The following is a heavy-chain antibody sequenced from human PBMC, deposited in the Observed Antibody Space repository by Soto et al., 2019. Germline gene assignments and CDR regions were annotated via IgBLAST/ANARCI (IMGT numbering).Heavy chain of an antibody. CDR2: ISSDGSHK. CDR1: GFTFSNYA. J-gene: IGHJ6*02. CDR3: ARDGTVSTPSKHRYGMDV. Sequence: QVQLVESGGGVVQPGRSLRLSCAASGFTFSNYAFHWVRQAPGKGLEWVAVISSDGSHKNYADSVKGRFTISRDNSKNPLYLQMDSVRTEDTAVYYCARDGTVSTPSKHRYGMDVWGQGTTVTVSS. V-gene: IGHV3-30*04. D-gene: IGHD1-1*01.